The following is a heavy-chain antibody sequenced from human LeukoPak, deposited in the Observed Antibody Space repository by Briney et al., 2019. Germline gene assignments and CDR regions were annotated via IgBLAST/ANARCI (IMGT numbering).Heavy chain of an antibody. CDR2: ISSSSYI. Sequence: GGSLRLSCAASGFTFSSYEMNWVRQAPGKGLEWVSSISSSSYIYYADSVKGRFTISRDNAKNSLYLQMNSLRAEDTAVYYCAREGVMYAFDIWGQGTMVTVSS. D-gene: IGHD3-16*01. CDR3: AREGVMYAFDI. V-gene: IGHV3-21*01. CDR1: GFTFSSYE. J-gene: IGHJ3*02.